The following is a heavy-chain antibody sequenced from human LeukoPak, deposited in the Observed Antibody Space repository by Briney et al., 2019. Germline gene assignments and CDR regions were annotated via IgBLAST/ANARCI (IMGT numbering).Heavy chain of an antibody. Sequence: ASVKVSCKASGYTFTSYYMHWVRQAPGQGREWMGIINPSGGSTSYAQKFQGRVTMTRDTSTSTVYMELSSLRSEDTAVYYCSGAILTGYYTHLDYWGQGTLVTASS. J-gene: IGHJ4*02. V-gene: IGHV1-46*01. CDR1: GYTFTSYY. CDR2: INPSGGST. CDR3: SGAILTGYYTHLDY. D-gene: IGHD3-9*01.